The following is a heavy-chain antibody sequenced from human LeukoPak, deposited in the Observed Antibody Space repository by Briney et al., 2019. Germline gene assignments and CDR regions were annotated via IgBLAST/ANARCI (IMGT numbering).Heavy chain of an antibody. D-gene: IGHD4-11*01. CDR1: GFTFSDYY. Sequence: GGSLILSCAASGFTFSDYYMGWIRQAPGQGVEWLSYISANGITTYYADSVKGRFTISRDNARNSLSLYMNFLRAEDTAVYYCASSLNTVIISPYYFDYWGQGTLVTVSS. CDR3: ASSLNTVIISPYYFDY. V-gene: IGHV3-11*04. J-gene: IGHJ4*02. CDR2: ISANGITT.